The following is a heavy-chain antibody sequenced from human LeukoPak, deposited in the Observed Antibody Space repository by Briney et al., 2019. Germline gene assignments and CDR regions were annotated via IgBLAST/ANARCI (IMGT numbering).Heavy chain of an antibody. CDR3: ARAPYSSSWYDY. J-gene: IGHJ4*02. CDR2: INPNSGGT. Sequence: ASVKVSCKASGYTFTGYYMHWVRQAPGQGLEWIGWINPNSGGTNYAQKFQGRVTMTRDTSISTAYMELSRLRSDDTAVYYCARAPYSSSWYDYWGQGTLVTASS. D-gene: IGHD6-13*01. V-gene: IGHV1-2*02. CDR1: GYTFTGYY.